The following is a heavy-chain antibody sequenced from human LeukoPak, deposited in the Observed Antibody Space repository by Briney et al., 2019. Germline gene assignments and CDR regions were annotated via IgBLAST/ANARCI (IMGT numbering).Heavy chain of an antibody. Sequence: QPGRSLRLSCAASGFTFSSYAMSWVRQAPGKGLEWVSAISGSGGSTYYADSVKGRFTISRDNSKNTLYLQMNSLRAEDTAVYYCAKDLKVYSSSWYFDYWGQGTLVTVSS. CDR3: AKDLKVYSSSWYFDY. J-gene: IGHJ4*02. V-gene: IGHV3-23*01. D-gene: IGHD6-13*01. CDR2: ISGSGGST. CDR1: GFTFSSYA.